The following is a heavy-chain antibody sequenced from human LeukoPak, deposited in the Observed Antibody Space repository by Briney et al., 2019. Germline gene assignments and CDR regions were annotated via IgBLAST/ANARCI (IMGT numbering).Heavy chain of an antibody. CDR3: ARSHDHLWGNYPDY. CDR1: GGSIDSTNW. J-gene: IGHJ4*02. Sequence: SETLSLTCDVSGGSIDSTNWWNWVRQPPGQGLEWIGEIHHDGRINYNPSLKSRVTLSVDESKNQFSLRLNSVTAADTAMYYCARSHDHLWGNYPDYWGQGTLVTVSS. D-gene: IGHD3-16*02. CDR2: IHHDGRI. V-gene: IGHV4/OR15-8*01.